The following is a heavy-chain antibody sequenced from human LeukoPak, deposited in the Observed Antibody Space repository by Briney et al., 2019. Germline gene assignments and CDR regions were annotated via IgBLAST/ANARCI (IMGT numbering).Heavy chain of an antibody. CDR2: IYHSGST. V-gene: IGHV4-4*02. D-gene: IGHD3-22*01. J-gene: IGHJ4*02. CDR1: GGSISSSNW. Sequence: PSGTLSLTCAVSGGSISSSNWWSWVRQPPGKGLEWIGEIYHSGSTNYNPSLKSRVTISVDKSKNQFSLKLSSVTAADTAVYYCARIYDSSGYYLDCWGQGTLVTVSS. CDR3: ARIYDSSGYYLDC.